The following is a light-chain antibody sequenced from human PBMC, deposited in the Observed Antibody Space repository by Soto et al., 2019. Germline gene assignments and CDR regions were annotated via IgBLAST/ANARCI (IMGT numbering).Light chain of an antibody. V-gene: IGLV1-40*01. J-gene: IGLJ1*01. CDR2: GNS. CDR3: SSYTSSGTYV. CDR1: SSNIGAGYD. Sequence: QSVLTQPPSVSGAPGQRVTISCTGSSSNIGAGYDVHWYQQLPGTAPKLLIYGNSNRPSGVSNRFSGSKSGNTASLTISGLQAEDEADYYCSSYTSSGTYVFGTGTKVTVL.